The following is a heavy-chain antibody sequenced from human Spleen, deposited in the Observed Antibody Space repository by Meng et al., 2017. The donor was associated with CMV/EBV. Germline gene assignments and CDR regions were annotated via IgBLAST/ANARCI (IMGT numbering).Heavy chain of an antibody. D-gene: IGHD2-15*01. J-gene: IGHJ4*02. CDR3: ARDQGWKQPFDY. CDR2: IIPIFGTA. CDR1: GGTVNSYT. V-gene: IGHV1-69*05. Sequence: SVKVSCKTSGGTVNSYTITWVRQAPGQGLEWMGGIIPIFGTANYAEKFQGRVTMTTDTSTSTAYMDLRSLRSDDTAVYFCARDQGWKQPFDYWGQGTLVTVSS.